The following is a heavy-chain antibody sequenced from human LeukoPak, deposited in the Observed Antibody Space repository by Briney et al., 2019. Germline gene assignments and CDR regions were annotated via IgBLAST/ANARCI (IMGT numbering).Heavy chain of an antibody. V-gene: IGHV1-2*06. Sequence: ASVKVSCKASGYTFTAYYMHWVRQAPGEGVEWMGRINPNSGGTNYAKKFQGRGTITRDTSISTAYMELSRLTSDDTAVYYCAREENCSGGSCYYYWGQGTLVTVSS. J-gene: IGHJ4*02. CDR1: GYTFTAYY. D-gene: IGHD2-15*01. CDR2: INPNSGGT. CDR3: AREENCSGGSCYYY.